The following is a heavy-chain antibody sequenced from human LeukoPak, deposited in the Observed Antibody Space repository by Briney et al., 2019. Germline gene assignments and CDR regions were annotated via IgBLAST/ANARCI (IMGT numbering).Heavy chain of an antibody. Sequence: ASVKVSCKASGYTFTSYGISWVRQAPGQGLEWMGGIIPIFGSSNYAQKFQGRVTITADESTTTAYMELSSLRSEDTAVYYCARVTHTELSTWFDPWGQGTLVTVSS. CDR1: GYTFTSYG. D-gene: IGHD5-18*01. CDR3: ARVTHTELSTWFDP. J-gene: IGHJ5*02. CDR2: IIPIFGSS. V-gene: IGHV1-69*13.